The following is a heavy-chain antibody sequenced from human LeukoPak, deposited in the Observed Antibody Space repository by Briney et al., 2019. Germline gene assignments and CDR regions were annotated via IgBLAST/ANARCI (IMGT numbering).Heavy chain of an antibody. J-gene: IGHJ4*02. CDR1: GGSISSGGYY. D-gene: IGHD6-13*01. Sequence: SETLSLTCTVSGGSISSGGYYWSWIRQHPGKGLEWIGYTYYSGSTYYNPSLKSRVTISVDTSKNQFSLKLSSVTAADTAVYYCASFGYSSSWSRHDYWGQGTLVTVSS. CDR2: TYYSGST. CDR3: ASFGYSSSWSRHDY. V-gene: IGHV4-31*03.